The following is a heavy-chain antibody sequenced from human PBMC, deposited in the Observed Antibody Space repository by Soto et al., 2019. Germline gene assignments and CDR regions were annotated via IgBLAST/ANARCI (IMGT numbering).Heavy chain of an antibody. CDR2: ISSNGANT. J-gene: IGHJ4*01. CDR1: GFAFDSPYSHG. V-gene: IGHV3-23*01. CDR3: VSWVSAHFDY. D-gene: IGHD2-8*01. Sequence: GSLRLSCAASGFAFDSPYSHGMSWVRQSPGKGPEWVSTISSNGANTHYAESVKGRFTISKDASRNTVHLHMNSLRAEDTATYFCVSWVSAHFDYWGHGTPVTVSS.